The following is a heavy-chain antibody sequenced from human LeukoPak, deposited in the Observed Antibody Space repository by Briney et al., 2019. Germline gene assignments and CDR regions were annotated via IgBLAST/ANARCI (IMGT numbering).Heavy chain of an antibody. CDR3: ARGGMTTVARDAFDI. D-gene: IGHD4-11*01. V-gene: IGHV3-30*03. CDR2: ISYDGSNK. CDR1: GFTFSSYG. Sequence: GGSLRLSCAASGFTFSSYGMHWVRQAPGKGLEWVAVISYDGSNKYYADSVKGRFTISRDNSKNTLYLQMNSLRAEDTAVYYCARGGMTTVARDAFDIWGQGTMVTVSS. J-gene: IGHJ3*02.